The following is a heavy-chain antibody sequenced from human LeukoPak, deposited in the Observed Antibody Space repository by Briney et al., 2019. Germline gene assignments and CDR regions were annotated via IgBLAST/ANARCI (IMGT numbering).Heavy chain of an antibody. D-gene: IGHD6-13*01. V-gene: IGHV1-46*01. Sequence: ASVKVSCKASGYTFTSYYMHWVRQAPGQGLEWMGIINPSGGSTSYAQKFQGRVTMTRDMSTSTVYMELSSLRSEDTAVYYCARDREIAAAEGHYWFDPWGQGTLVTVSS. J-gene: IGHJ5*02. CDR1: GYTFTSYY. CDR2: INPSGGST. CDR3: ARDREIAAAEGHYWFDP.